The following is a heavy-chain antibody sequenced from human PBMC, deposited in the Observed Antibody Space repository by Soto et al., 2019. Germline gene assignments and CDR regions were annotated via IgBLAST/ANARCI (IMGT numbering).Heavy chain of an antibody. CDR2: ISGSGLSA. Sequence: GGSLRLSCAASGFTFSNYAMTWVRQAPGKGLEWVSGISGSGLSAYYADSVKGRFTISRDNSKNTLYLQMNSLRAEDAAVYFCAIEMPTSDYWGQGTLVTVSS. J-gene: IGHJ4*02. V-gene: IGHV3-23*01. CDR1: GFTFSNYA. CDR3: AIEMPTSDY. D-gene: IGHD2-2*01.